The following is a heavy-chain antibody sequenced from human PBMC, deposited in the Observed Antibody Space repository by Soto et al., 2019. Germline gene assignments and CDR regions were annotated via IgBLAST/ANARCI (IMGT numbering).Heavy chain of an antibody. D-gene: IGHD6-6*01. CDR1: GYTFTSYG. Sequence: QVQLVQSGAEVKKPGASVKVSCKASGYTFTSYGISWVRQAPGQGLEWMGWISAYNGNTNYAQKLQGRVTMTTDTSTSTAYMELRCLRSDDTAVYYCARTYSSSSYYYYGMDVWGQGTTVTVSS. V-gene: IGHV1-18*01. CDR2: ISAYNGNT. CDR3: ARTYSSSSYYYYGMDV. J-gene: IGHJ6*02.